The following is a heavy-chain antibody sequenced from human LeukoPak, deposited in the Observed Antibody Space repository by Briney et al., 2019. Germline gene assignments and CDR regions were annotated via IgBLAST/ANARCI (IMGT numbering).Heavy chain of an antibody. CDR3: AKSGPYYFHS. Sequence: GGSLRLSCAASGFTFSAYGMSWVRQPPGKGLEWVSTIAIDGPTYYADSVKGRFTISRDNSRNTVYLQMNSLRAEDAALYYCAKSGPYYFHSWGQGTLVTVSS. CDR2: IAIDGPT. J-gene: IGHJ4*02. V-gene: IGHV3-23*01. D-gene: IGHD3-16*01. CDR1: GFTFSAYG.